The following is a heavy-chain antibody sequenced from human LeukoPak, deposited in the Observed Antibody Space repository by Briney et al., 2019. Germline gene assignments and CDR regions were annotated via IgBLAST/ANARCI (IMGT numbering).Heavy chain of an antibody. CDR2: ISSSSSYI. J-gene: IGHJ4*02. V-gene: IGHV3-21*01. Sequence: GGSLRLSCAASGFTFSSYSMNWVRQAPGKGLEWVSSISSSSSYIYYADSVKGRFTISRDNAKNSLYLQMNSLRAEDTAVYYCAREAFWSGYPDYWGQGTLVTVSS. D-gene: IGHD3-3*01. CDR3: AREAFWSGYPDY. CDR1: GFTFSSYS.